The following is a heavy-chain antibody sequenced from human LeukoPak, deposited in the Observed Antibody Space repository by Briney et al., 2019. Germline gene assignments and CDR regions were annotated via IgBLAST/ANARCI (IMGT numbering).Heavy chain of an antibody. CDR1: GGSIRNYY. J-gene: IGHJ3*02. Sequence: SETLSLTCSVSGGSIRNYYWTWIRQPPGKGLEWIGYIFYSGSTKYNPSLKSRVTISLDTSKNHFYLKLNSVTAADTAVYYCASSSSGSYYNGFDIWGQGPMVTVAS. V-gene: IGHV4-59*01. CDR3: ASSSSGSYYNGFDI. D-gene: IGHD3-10*01. CDR2: IFYSGST.